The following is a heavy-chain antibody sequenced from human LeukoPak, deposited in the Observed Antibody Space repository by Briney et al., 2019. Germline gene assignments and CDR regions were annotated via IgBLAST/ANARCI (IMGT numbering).Heavy chain of an antibody. CDR3: ECKTGTTYYYYYYLDL. CDR1: GFTFSDST. V-gene: IGHV3-21*01. CDR2: IGTSGNYI. D-gene: IGHD1-7*01. J-gene: IGHJ6*03. Sequence: GESLTLSCAASGFTFSDSTMNWVRMAPGTGLELVSSIGTSGNYIYYADSVKGRFTVSRDDAKNSLFLQMHSLRADDTAVYYCECKTGTTYYYYYYLDLWGTGTTVTVSS.